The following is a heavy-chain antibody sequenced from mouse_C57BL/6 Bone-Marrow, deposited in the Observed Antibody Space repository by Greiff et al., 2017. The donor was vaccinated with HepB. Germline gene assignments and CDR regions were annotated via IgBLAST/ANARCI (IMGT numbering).Heavy chain of an antibody. CDR2: IYPGSGST. CDR3: ARDDYDNYFDY. CDR1: GYTFTSYW. D-gene: IGHD2-4*01. Sequence: QVQLQQPGAELVKPGASVKMSCKASGYTFTSYWITWVKQRPGQGLEWIGDIYPGSGSTNYNEKFKSKATLTVDKPSSTAYMQLSSLTSEDSAVYYCARDDYDNYFDYWGQGTTLTVSS. J-gene: IGHJ2*01. V-gene: IGHV1-55*01.